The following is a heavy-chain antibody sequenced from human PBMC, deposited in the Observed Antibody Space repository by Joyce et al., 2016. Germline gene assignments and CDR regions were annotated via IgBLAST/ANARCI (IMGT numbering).Heavy chain of an antibody. CDR3: VRDHRPYGYFHH. CDR2: IGFSRRYI. CDR1: GFTFSTYT. J-gene: IGHJ1*01. Sequence: EVHLVESGGGLVKPGGSLRLSCAASGFTFSTYTMNWVRQASGKGLEWVSSIGFSRRYIFYADSVKGRFTISRDNAKNSLYLQMNSLRAEDTAVYYCVRDHRPYGYFHHWGQGTLVTVSS. V-gene: IGHV3-21*01. D-gene: IGHD4-17*01.